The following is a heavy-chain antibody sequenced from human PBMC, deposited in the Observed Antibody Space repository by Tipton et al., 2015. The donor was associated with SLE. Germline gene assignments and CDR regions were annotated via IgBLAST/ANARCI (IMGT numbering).Heavy chain of an antibody. J-gene: IGHJ4*02. V-gene: IGHV4-39*07. CDR2: IYYSGST. CDR3: ARDSSYYGSGSHSG. CDR1: GGSISSSSYY. D-gene: IGHD3-10*01. Sequence: TLSLTCTVSGGSISSSSYYWGWIRQPPGKGLEWIGSIYYSGSTYYNPSLKSRVTISVDTSKNQFSLKLSSVTAADTAVYYCARDSSYYGSGSHSGWGQGTLVTVSS.